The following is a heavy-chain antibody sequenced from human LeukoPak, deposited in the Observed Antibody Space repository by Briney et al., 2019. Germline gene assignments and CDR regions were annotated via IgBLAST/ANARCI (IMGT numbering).Heavy chain of an antibody. Sequence: QPGGSLRLSCAASGFNVSSNYMSWVRQAPGKGLEWVSVIYSGGSTYYADSVKGRFTISRDNSKNTLYLQMNSLRAEDTAVYYCARAEVAKIKNAFDIWGQGTMVTVSS. CDR1: GFNVSSNY. CDR3: ARAEVAKIKNAFDI. CDR2: IYSGGST. J-gene: IGHJ3*02. D-gene: IGHD5-24*01. V-gene: IGHV3-66*01.